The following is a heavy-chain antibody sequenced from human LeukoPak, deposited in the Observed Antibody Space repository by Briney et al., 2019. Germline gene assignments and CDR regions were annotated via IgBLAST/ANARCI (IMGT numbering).Heavy chain of an antibody. CDR1: GGSINNYY. CDR2: IYYSGTT. V-gene: IGHV4-59*01. D-gene: IGHD2-15*01. Sequence: SETLSLTCTVSGGSINNYYWSWIRQPPGKGLEWIGFIYYSGTTNYNPSLKSRVTISVDTSKNQFSLKLTSVTAADTAVYYCARKYCSGGSCYPYFDYWGQGTLVTVFS. J-gene: IGHJ4*02. CDR3: ARKYCSGGSCYPYFDY.